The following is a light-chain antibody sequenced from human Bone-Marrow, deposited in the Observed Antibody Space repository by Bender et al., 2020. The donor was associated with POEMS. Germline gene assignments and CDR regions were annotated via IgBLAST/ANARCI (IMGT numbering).Light chain of an antibody. Sequence: QSALTQPRSVSGSPGQSVTISCTGTSSDVGGYNFVSWYQQHPGKAPKLMIYEGSKRPSGVPDRFSGSKSGNTASLTISGLQSDDEADYYCCSYAGSYSWVFRGGTKLTVL. CDR2: EGS. J-gene: IGLJ3*02. CDR3: CSYAGSYSWV. CDR1: SSDVGGYNF. V-gene: IGLV2-11*01.